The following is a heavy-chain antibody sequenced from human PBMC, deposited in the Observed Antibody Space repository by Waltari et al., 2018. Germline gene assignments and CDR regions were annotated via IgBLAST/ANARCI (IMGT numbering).Heavy chain of an antibody. CDR2: MNIDGTST. D-gene: IGHD3-16*01. V-gene: IGHV3-74*01. J-gene: IGHJ3*01. Sequence: EVQLVEAGGGLVRRGGCGRLACVVSGFSFGNYWPYWVRPAPGQGLVWVSRMNIDGTSTTYADSVKGRFTISRDNAKNTLYLQMDDLRAEDTAVYYCARDSEGYSTWGAVDFWGQGTMVTVSP. CDR3: ARDSEGYSTWGAVDF. CDR1: GFSFGNYW.